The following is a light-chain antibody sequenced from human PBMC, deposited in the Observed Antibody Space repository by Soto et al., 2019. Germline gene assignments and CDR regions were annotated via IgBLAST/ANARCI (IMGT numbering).Light chain of an antibody. J-gene: IGKJ5*01. CDR1: QSVSNNY. V-gene: IGKV3-20*01. CDR3: QQYGGSPAIT. CDR2: GAS. Sequence: EIVLTQSPGTLSLSPGERATLYCRASQSVSNNYLAWYQQKPGQAPRLLIYGASNRATGIPDRFSGSGSGTDFTLTISRLEPDDFAVYFCQQYGGSPAITFGQGTRLEI.